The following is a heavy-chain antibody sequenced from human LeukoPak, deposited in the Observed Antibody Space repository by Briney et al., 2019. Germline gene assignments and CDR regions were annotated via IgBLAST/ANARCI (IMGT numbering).Heavy chain of an antibody. CDR2: IIPIFGTA. V-gene: IGHV1-69*06. CDR3: AREVHCTNGVCRGQNWFDP. CDR1: GGTFSSYA. D-gene: IGHD2-8*01. Sequence: GASVKVSCKASGGTFSSYAISWVRQATGQGREWMGGIIPIFGTANYAQKFQGRVTITADKSTSTAYMELSSLRSEDTAVYYCAREVHCTNGVCRGQNWFDPWGQGTLVTVSS. J-gene: IGHJ5*02.